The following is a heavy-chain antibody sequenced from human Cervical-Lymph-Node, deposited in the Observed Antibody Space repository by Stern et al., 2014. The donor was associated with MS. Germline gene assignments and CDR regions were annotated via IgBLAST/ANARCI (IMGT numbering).Heavy chain of an antibody. CDR1: GGSISSGSYY. Sequence: QVQLQESGPGLVKPSQTLSLTCTVSGGSISSGSYYWSWIRQPAGKGLEWIGRIYTSGSTTKNPPLKSRLTRTVETSKNQFSLKRSCVTAADTAVYYCARDCRLRYFDNYGMDVWGQGTTVTVSS. CDR2: IYTSGST. D-gene: IGHD3-9*01. V-gene: IGHV4-61*02. J-gene: IGHJ6*02. CDR3: ARDCRLRYFDNYGMDV.